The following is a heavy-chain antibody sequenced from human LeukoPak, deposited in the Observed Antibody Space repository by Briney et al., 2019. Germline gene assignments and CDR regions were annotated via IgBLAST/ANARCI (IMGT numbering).Heavy chain of an antibody. Sequence: TSETLSLTCAVSGGSISSNSYYWGWLRQPQGMGLEWIVSTYKSVSAYYTPSLNSRVAISVDTSTNPLSRKLSSVTAADTAVYYCARDPAISYYDDSSGSSSYWGQGTPVTASS. J-gene: IGHJ4*02. CDR3: ARDPAISYYDDSSGSSSY. V-gene: IGHV4-39*07. CDR1: GGSISSNSYY. D-gene: IGHD3-22*01. CDR2: TYKSVSA.